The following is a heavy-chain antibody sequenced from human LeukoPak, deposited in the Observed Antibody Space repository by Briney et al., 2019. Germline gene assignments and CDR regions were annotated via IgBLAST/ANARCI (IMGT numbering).Heavy chain of an antibody. V-gene: IGHV4-38-2*01. J-gene: IGHJ4*02. CDR1: DFSISSGYY. CDR3: ARSLSYISGTYYNFDY. Sequence: SETLSLTCAASDFSISSGYYWGWIRQPPGKGLEWIGSIYHSGSTYYNPSLRSRVTISVDTSKNQFSLKLSSVTAADTAVYYCARSLSYISGTYYNFDYWGQGTLVTVSS. D-gene: IGHD3-10*01. CDR2: IYHSGST.